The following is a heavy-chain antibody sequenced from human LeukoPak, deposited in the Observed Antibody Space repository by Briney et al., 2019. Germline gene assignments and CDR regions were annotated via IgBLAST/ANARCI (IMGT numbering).Heavy chain of an antibody. J-gene: IGHJ5*02. CDR2: ISSNGGST. CDR1: GFTFSSYA. CDR3: VKDSAGPYYYGSGSYYWFDP. D-gene: IGHD3-10*01. V-gene: IGHV3-64D*06. Sequence: GGSLRLSCSASGFTFSSYAMHWVRQAPGKGLEYVSAISSNGGSTYYADSVKGRFTISRDNSKNTLYLQMSSLIAEDTAVYYCVKDSAGPYYYGSGSYYWFDPWGQGTLVTVSS.